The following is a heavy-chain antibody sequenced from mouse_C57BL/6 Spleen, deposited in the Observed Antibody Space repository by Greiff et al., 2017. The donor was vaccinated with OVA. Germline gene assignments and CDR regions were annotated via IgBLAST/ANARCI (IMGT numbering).Heavy chain of an antibody. D-gene: IGHD1-1*01. V-gene: IGHV1-19*01. CDR1: GYTFTDYY. J-gene: IGHJ3*01. CDR3: ARGGYGSIFAY. Sequence: EVQLQQSGPVLVKPGASVKMSCKASGYTFTDYYMNWVKQSHGKSLEWIGVINPYNGGTSYNQKFKGKATLTVDKSSSTAYMELNSLTSEDSAVYYCARGGYGSIFAYWGQGTLVTVSA. CDR2: INPYNGGT.